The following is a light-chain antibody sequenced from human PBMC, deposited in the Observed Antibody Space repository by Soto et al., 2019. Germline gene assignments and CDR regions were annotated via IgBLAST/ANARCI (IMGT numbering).Light chain of an antibody. CDR3: MQGLHGPWT. J-gene: IGKJ1*01. Sequence: DVVMTQSPLSLPVTPGEPASISCRSSQSLLHSNGNTYLDWYLQKPGQSPQLLIYLSFNRASGVPDRFSGSGTGTDFTLKISRVEAEDVGVYYCMQGLHGPWTFRQGTKVEIK. CDR1: QSLLHSNGNTY. V-gene: IGKV2-28*01. CDR2: LSF.